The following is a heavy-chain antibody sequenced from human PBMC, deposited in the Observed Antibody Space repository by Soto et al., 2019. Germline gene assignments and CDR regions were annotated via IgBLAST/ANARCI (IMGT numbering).Heavy chain of an antibody. J-gene: IGHJ4*02. CDR1: GGSISSSSYY. Sequence: SETLSLTCTVSGGSISSSSYYWGWIRQPPGKGLEWIGSIYYSGSTYYNPSLKSRVTISVDTSKIQFSLKLSSLTAADTAVYYCARSYTGIAAAAPVGRFFVYWGQGTLVTVS. CDR2: IYYSGST. D-gene: IGHD6-13*01. CDR3: ARSYTGIAAAAPVGRFFVY. V-gene: IGHV4-39*01.